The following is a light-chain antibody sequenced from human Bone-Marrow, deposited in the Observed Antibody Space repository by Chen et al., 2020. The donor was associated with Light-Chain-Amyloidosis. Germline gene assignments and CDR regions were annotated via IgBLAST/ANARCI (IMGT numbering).Light chain of an antibody. Sequence: QSVLPQPPSAPGNPVQMVTLSCSRSNYNVGTDNGYCYQQLPGTAPKLLIYDDIHWPSGVPYRISGSKSGTSAFLAISGLRSEDEADYYCAAWDASLRVYLFGAGTKVTVL. J-gene: IGLJ1*01. CDR1: NYNVGTDN. CDR2: DDI. CDR3: AAWDASLRVYL. V-gene: IGLV1-47*01.